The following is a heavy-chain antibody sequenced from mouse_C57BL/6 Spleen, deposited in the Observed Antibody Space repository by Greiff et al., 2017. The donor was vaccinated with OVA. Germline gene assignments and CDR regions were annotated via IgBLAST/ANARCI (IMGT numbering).Heavy chain of an antibody. D-gene: IGHD1-1*01. CDR2: IDPSDSYT. J-gene: IGHJ1*03. CDR3: ARRITTVAPWYFDV. CDR1: GYTFTSYW. V-gene: IGHV1-59*01. Sequence: QVQLQQPGAELVRPGTSVKLSCKASGYTFTSYWMHWVKQRPGQGLEWIGVIDPSDSYTNYNQKFKGKATLTVDTSSSTAYMQLSSLTSEDSAVYYCARRITTVAPWYFDVWDTGTTVTVSS.